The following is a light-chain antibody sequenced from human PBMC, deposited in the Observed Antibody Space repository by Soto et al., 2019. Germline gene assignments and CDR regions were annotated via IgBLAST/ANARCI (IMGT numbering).Light chain of an antibody. CDR3: CSYTDNHIFV. CDR2: EVN. CDR1: SSDVGGYNL. J-gene: IGLJ1*01. V-gene: IGLV2-8*01. Sequence: QSVLTQPPSASGTPGQSFTISCTGTSSDVGGYNLVSWYQQHPGKASQLMIYEVNKRPSGVPDRFSGSKSGNTTSLTVSGLQAEDQADYYSCSYTDNHIFVFGAERKVT.